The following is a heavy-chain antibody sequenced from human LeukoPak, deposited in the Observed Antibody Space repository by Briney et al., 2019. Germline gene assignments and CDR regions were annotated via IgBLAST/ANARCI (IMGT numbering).Heavy chain of an antibody. CDR1: GFTFSSYW. V-gene: IGHV3-74*01. D-gene: IGHD6-13*01. CDR3: ARRAAALDAFDI. J-gene: IGHJ3*02. Sequence: QAGGSLRLSCAASGFTFSSYWMHWVRQAPGKGLVWVSRIKSDGSSTTYADSVKGRFTISRDNAKNTLYLQMNSLRVEDTAVYYCARRAAALDAFDIWGQGTMVTVSS. CDR2: IKSDGSST.